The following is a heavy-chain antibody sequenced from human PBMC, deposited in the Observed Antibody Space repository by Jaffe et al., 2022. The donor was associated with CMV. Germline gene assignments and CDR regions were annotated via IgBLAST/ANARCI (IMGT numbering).Heavy chain of an antibody. D-gene: IGHD1-26*01. Sequence: EVQLVESGGGLVQPGGSLRLSCSASGFTFSSYAMHWVRQAPGKGLEYVSAISSNGGSTYYADSVKGRFTISRDNSKNTLYLQMSSLRAEDTAVYYCVKGIVGATFSARLTYAFDIWGQGTMVTVSS. CDR1: GFTFSSYA. J-gene: IGHJ3*02. CDR2: ISSNGGST. CDR3: VKGIVGATFSARLTYAFDI. V-gene: IGHV3-64D*06.